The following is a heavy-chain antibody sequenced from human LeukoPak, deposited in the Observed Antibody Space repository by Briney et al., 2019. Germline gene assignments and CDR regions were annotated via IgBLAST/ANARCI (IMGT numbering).Heavy chain of an antibody. CDR2: ISGSGGST. CDR1: GFTFSSYA. J-gene: IGHJ4*02. CDR3: AKVYLVRGMLYYFDY. Sequence: GGSLRLSCAASGFTFSSYAMSWARQAPGKGLEWVSAISGSGGSTYYADSVKGRFTISRDNSKNTLYLQMNSLRAEDTAVYYCAKVYLVRGMLYYFDYWGQGTLVTVSS. D-gene: IGHD3-10*01. V-gene: IGHV3-23*01.